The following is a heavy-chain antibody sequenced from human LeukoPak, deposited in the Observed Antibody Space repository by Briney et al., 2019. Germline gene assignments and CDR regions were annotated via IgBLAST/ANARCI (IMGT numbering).Heavy chain of an antibody. Sequence: PGGSLRLSCAASGFTFSSYGMHWVRQAPGKGLEWVAVIYRGGSTYYADSVKGRFTISRDNSKNTLYLQMNSLRAEDTAVYYCARNEDYFDYWGQGTLVTVFS. CDR3: ARNEDYFDY. CDR2: IYRGGST. CDR1: GFTFSSYG. J-gene: IGHJ4*02. V-gene: IGHV3-NL1*01.